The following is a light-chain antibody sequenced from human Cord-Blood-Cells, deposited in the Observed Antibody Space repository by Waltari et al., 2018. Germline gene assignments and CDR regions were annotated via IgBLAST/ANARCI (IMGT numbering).Light chain of an antibody. CDR3: QQYYSTIT. CDR2: WAS. J-gene: IGKJ5*01. Sequence: DIVMTQSPDSLAVSLGERATINCKPSQSVLYSSNNKNYLAWYQQKPGQPPKLLIYWASTRESGVPDRFSGSGSGTDFTLTISSLQAEDVAVYYCQQYYSTITFGQGTRLEIK. CDR1: QSVLYSSNNKNY. V-gene: IGKV4-1*01.